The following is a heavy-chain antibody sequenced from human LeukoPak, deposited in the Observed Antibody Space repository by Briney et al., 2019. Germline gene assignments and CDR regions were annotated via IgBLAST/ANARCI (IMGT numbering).Heavy chain of an antibody. CDR2: IYASGST. V-gene: IGHV4-4*07. CDR1: GGSIRNYY. D-gene: IGHD2/OR15-2a*01. Sequence: PSETLSLTCSVSGGSIRNYYWNWLRQPARKGLEWIGRIYASGSTNYNPSLKSRVTISMDKSKNHFSLNLKSVTAADTAFYYCARDFYGDDGHHPFDYWGQGIQVTVSS. CDR3: ARDFYGDDGHHPFDY. J-gene: IGHJ4*02.